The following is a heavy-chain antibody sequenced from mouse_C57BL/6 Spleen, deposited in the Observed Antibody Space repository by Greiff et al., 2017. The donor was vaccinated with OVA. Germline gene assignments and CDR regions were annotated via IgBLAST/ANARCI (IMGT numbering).Heavy chain of an antibody. V-gene: IGHV1-26*01. CDR3: ARGEYDYDGYYAMDY. CDR2: INPNNGGT. J-gene: IGHJ4*01. CDR1: GYTFTDYY. Sequence: VQLQQSGPELVKPGASVKISCKASGYTFTDYYMNWVKQSHGKSLEWIGDINPNNGGTSYNQKFKGKATLTVDKSSSTAYMELRSLTSEDSAVYYCARGEYDYDGYYAMDYWGQGTSVTVSS. D-gene: IGHD2-4*01.